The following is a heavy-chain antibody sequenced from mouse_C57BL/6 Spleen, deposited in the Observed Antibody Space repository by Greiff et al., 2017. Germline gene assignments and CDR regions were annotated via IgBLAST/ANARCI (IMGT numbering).Heavy chain of an antibody. CDR2: INPNNGGT. CDR3: APGDYYGNYDAMDY. CDR1: GYTFTDYY. D-gene: IGHD2-1*01. J-gene: IGHJ4*01. V-gene: IGHV1-26*01. Sequence: VQLKQSGPELVKPGASVKISCKASGYTFTDYYMNWVKQSHGKSLEWIGDINPNNGGTSYNQKFKGKATLTVDKSSSTAYMELRSLTSEDSAVYYCAPGDYYGNYDAMDYWGQGTSVTVSS.